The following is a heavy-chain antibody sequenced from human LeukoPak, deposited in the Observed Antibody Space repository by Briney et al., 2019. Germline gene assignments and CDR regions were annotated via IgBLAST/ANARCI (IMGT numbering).Heavy chain of an antibody. Sequence: SVKVSRKASGCSFSGYAFSWVREAPGQGLEWVGGIMPIFGSANYAQKFHHRVTITADESTSTVYMDLSSLTSDDTAVYYCASDDNIGAVGLGGTRWSFDIWGQGTVVTVSS. J-gene: IGHJ3*02. CDR1: GCSFSGYA. V-gene: IGHV1-69*13. CDR3: ASDDNIGAVGLGGTRWSFDI. CDR2: IMPIFGSA. D-gene: IGHD6-13*01.